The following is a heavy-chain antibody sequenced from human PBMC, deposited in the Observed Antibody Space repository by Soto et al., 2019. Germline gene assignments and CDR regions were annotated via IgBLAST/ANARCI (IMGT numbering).Heavy chain of an antibody. CDR3: ARLPSRHWVDY. Sequence: SETLSLTCAVSGEYISNGYYLAWIRQPPGKWLEWIGSIFHSGTTYDNPSLKSRVTISVDTSANQFSLKLSSVTAADTAVYYCARLPSRHWVDYWGQGTLVTVSS. CDR1: GEYISNGYY. D-gene: IGHD3-16*01. J-gene: IGHJ4*02. V-gene: IGHV4-38-2*01. CDR2: IFHSGTT.